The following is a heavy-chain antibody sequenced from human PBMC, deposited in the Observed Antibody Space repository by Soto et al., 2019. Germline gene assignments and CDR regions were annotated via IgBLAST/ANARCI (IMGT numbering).Heavy chain of an antibody. CDR2: IYSNGNT. V-gene: IGHV4-61*08. CDR3: AREERGWRGGEYYHNGMDG. CDR1: GDSISRGAYY. D-gene: IGHD2-21*01. Sequence: PSETLSLTCTVSGDSISRGAYYWTWIRQHPVKGLEWIGYIYSNGNTNYNPSLRSRVTISVDTSKNQFSLNLASVTAADTAVYHCAREERGWRGGEYYHNGMDGWGQGATVTFSS. J-gene: IGHJ6*02.